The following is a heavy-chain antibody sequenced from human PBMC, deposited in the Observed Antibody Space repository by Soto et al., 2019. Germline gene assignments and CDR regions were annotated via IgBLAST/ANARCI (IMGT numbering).Heavy chain of an antibody. J-gene: IGHJ5*02. Sequence: PSETLSLTCTVSGGSVSSGSYYWSWIRQPPGKGLEWIGYIYYSGSTNYNPSLKSRVTISVDTSKNQFSLKLSSVTAADTAVYYSAREGIYSGSSRCFDTWGQGTLVTVSS. CDR2: IYYSGST. D-gene: IGHD1-26*01. CDR3: AREGIYSGSSRCFDT. V-gene: IGHV4-61*01. CDR1: GGSVSSGSYY.